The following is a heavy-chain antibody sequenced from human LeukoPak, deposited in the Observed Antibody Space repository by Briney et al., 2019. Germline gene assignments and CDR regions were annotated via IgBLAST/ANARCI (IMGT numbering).Heavy chain of an antibody. V-gene: IGHV1-46*01. CDR3: ARDRSGWSSIDY. CDR2: INPSGGST. Sequence: GASVKVSCKASGGTFISYAISWVRQAPGQGLEWMGIINPSGGSTSYAQKFQGRVTMTRDTSTSTVYMELSSLRSEDTAVYYCARDRSGWSSIDYWGQGTLVTVSS. CDR1: GGTFISYA. D-gene: IGHD1-26*01. J-gene: IGHJ4*02.